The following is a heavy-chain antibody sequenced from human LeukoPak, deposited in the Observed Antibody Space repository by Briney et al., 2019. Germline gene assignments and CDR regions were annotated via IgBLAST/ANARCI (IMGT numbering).Heavy chain of an antibody. CDR3: ARWDGYPYYYGMDV. CDR1: GGSISGYY. D-gene: IGHD5-18*01. V-gene: IGHV4-59*01. Sequence: SETLSLTCTVSGGSISGYYWSWVRQPPGKGLEWIGYIYYSGSTNYNPSLKSRVTISVDTSKNQFSLKLSSVTAADTAVYYCARWDGYPYYYGMDVWGQGTTVTVSS. J-gene: IGHJ6*02. CDR2: IYYSGST.